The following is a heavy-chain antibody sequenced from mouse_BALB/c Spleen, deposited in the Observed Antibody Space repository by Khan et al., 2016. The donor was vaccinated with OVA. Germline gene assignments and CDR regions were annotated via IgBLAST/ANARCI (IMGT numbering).Heavy chain of an antibody. CDR3: ARGGYGSFAF. Sequence: EVELVESGGGLVKPGGSLKLSCAASGFTFSDYYMYWVRQTPEKRLEWVATISDGGSSTSYPDSVKGRFTISRDNAKNNLYLQMSSLKSEDTAMYYCARGGYGSFAFWGQGTLVTVSA. CDR2: ISDGGSST. V-gene: IGHV5-4*02. D-gene: IGHD2-14*01. J-gene: IGHJ3*01. CDR1: GFTFSDYY.